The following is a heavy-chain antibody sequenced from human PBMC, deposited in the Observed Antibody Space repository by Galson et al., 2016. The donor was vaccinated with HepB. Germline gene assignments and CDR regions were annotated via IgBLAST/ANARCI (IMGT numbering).Heavy chain of an antibody. V-gene: IGHV3-30*03. CDR3: ATEGGVMVTSIDAFDT. CDR2: ISSGGDYE. Sequence: SLRLSCAASGFTFSNYGMHWVRQAPGKGLEWVAVISSGGDYEFYADSVKGRFTISRDNSKNTLCLQMSSLRAEDTAVYYCATEGGVMVTSIDAFDTWGQGTMVTVSS. CDR1: GFTFSNYG. J-gene: IGHJ3*02. D-gene: IGHD2-21*02.